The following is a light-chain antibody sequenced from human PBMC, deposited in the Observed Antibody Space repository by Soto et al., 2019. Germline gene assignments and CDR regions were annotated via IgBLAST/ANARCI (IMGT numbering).Light chain of an antibody. CDR3: QQYGNSPIT. CDR2: GTS. Sequence: EFGFTQSPGTLSLSRGERATLSCRASERIYSAYLGWYQQKPGQAPRLLIYGTSSRATGIPDRFSGSGSGTDFTLTISRLEPEDFAVYYCQQYGNSPITFGQGTRLEIK. J-gene: IGKJ5*01. CDR1: ERIYSAY. V-gene: IGKV3-20*01.